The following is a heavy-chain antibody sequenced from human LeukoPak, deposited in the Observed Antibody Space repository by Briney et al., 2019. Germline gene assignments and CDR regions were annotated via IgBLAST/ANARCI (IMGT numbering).Heavy chain of an antibody. J-gene: IGHJ5*02. CDR2: INPNTGCT. CDR3: ARANYNWFDP. Sequence: ASVKVSCKASGYTFTGYYVFWVRQAPGQGLEWMGWINPNTGCTNYAQNFQGRVTMTRDTSRSTVYMELSRLRSDDTAVYFCARANYNWFDPWGQGTL. D-gene: IGHD3-10*01. V-gene: IGHV1-2*02. CDR1: GYTFTGYY.